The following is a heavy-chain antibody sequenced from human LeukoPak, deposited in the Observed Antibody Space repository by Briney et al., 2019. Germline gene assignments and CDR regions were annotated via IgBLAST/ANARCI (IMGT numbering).Heavy chain of an antibody. D-gene: IGHD5-12*01. CDR3: AKASLEATLYYYALDV. V-gene: IGHV3-53*01. J-gene: IGHJ6*02. CDR2: IYSSGAT. Sequence: PGGSLRLSCAASGFTVITNYVSWVRQAPGKGLEWVSVIYSSGATYYADSVKGRFTISRDNSKNTLYLQMNSLRAEDTAVYYCAKASLEATLYYYALDVWGQGTTVTVSS. CDR1: GFTVITNY.